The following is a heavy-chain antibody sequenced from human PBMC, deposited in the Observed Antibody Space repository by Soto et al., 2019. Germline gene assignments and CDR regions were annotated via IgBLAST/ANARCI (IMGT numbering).Heavy chain of an antibody. D-gene: IGHD3-22*01. CDR1: GFTVSSNY. Sequence: LRLSCAASGFTVSSNYMSWVRQAPGKGLEWVSVIYSGGSTYYADSVKGRFTISRDNSKNTLYLQMNSLRAEDTAVYYCARDEGAYYYDSSGYYPGGMDVWGQGTTVTVSS. CDR2: IYSGGST. J-gene: IGHJ6*02. CDR3: ARDEGAYYYDSSGYYPGGMDV. V-gene: IGHV3-53*01.